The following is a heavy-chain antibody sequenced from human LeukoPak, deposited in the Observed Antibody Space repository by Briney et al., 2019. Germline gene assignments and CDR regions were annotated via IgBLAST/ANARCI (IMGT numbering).Heavy chain of an antibody. V-gene: IGHV4-4*02. J-gene: IGHJ4*02. CDR2: IYHSGST. Sequence: PSGTLSLTCAVSGGSISSSNWWSWVRQPPGKGLECIGEIYHSGSTNYNPSLKSRVTISVDKSKNQFSLKLSSVTAADTAVYYCARLSRSYYDILTGYYSPLYYFDYWGQGTLVTVSS. CDR3: ARLSRSYYDILTGYYSPLYYFDY. D-gene: IGHD3-9*01. CDR1: GGSISSSNW.